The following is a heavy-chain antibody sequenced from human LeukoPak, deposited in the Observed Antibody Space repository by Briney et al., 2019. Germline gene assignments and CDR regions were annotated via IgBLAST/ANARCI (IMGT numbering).Heavy chain of an antibody. Sequence: SETLSLTCSVSGGSIRSLGYSWGWLRQPPGKGLEWIASMYYTGTTYYNPSLKSRVTMSVDTSKNQFSLNLTSVTAADTAVFYCARSVSAYAGRGWFDPWGQGTLVTVSS. CDR1: GGSIRSLGYS. V-gene: IGHV4-39*07. CDR2: MYYTGTT. J-gene: IGHJ5*02. CDR3: ARSVSAYAGRGWFDP. D-gene: IGHD5-12*01.